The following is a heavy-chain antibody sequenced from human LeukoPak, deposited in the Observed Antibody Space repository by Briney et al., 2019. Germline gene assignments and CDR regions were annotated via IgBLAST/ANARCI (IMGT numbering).Heavy chain of an antibody. V-gene: IGHV4-59*01. D-gene: IGHD5-12*01. Sequence: PSETLSLTCTVSGGSISSYYWSWIRQPPGKGLEWIGYIYYSGSTNYNPSLKSRVTISVDTSKNQFSLKLSSVTAADTAVYYCASSRVLGPSGYDWQNWFDPWGQGTLVTVSS. CDR3: ASSRVLGPSGYDWQNWFDP. CDR2: IYYSGST. CDR1: GGSISSYY. J-gene: IGHJ5*02.